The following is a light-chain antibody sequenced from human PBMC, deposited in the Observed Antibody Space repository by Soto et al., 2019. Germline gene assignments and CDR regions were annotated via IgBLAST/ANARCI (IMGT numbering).Light chain of an antibody. CDR1: QSVSWW. V-gene: IGKV1-5*01. Sequence: DIQMTQSPSTLSASVGHRLTITCRASQSVSWWLAWYQQKPGKAPKLLIYGASSLESGVPSRFSGSGSGTEFTLTIGGLQPDDFATYYCQHYNAFPWPFGQGTKVEIK. J-gene: IGKJ1*01. CDR3: QHYNAFPWP. CDR2: GAS.